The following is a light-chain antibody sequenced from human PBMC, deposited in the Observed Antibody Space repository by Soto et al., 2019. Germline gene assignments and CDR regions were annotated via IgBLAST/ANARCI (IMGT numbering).Light chain of an antibody. Sequence: DIQLTQSPSALSASVGDRVTITCGASQSISGWLAWYQQKPGKAPKLLIYKASTLQSGVPSRFSGSGSGTEFTLTISSLQPDDFATYYCQHYNSYSEAFGQGTKVDI. CDR3: QHYNSYSEA. CDR1: QSISGW. CDR2: KAS. J-gene: IGKJ1*01. V-gene: IGKV1-5*03.